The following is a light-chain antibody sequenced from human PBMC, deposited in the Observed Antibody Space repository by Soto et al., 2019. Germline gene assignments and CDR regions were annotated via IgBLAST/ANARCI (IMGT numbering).Light chain of an antibody. V-gene: IGKV1-5*03. CDR2: VAS. Sequence: DIQMTQSPSTLSASVGDRVTITCRATQSISKWLAWYQQKPGKAPKLLIYVASSLDSGVPSRFSGSGSGTEFSLTISSLQPDDFATYYCQHQSYRLGQGTRLEIK. CDR3: QHQSYR. CDR1: QSISKW. J-gene: IGKJ2*03.